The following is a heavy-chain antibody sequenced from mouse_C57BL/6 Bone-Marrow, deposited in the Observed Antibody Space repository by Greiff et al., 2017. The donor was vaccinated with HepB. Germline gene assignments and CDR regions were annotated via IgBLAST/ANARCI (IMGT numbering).Heavy chain of an antibody. J-gene: IGHJ4*01. CDR3: ASGGSYDMDY. CDR1: GYTFTSYS. Sequence: VQLQESGAELVRPGASVKMSCKASGYTFTSYSMHWVKQRPGQGLEWIGYINPSSGYTKYNQKFKDKATLTVDKSSSTAYMQLSSLTSEDSAVYYCASGGSYDMDYWGQGTSVTVSS. CDR2: INPSSGYT. V-gene: IGHV1-4*01.